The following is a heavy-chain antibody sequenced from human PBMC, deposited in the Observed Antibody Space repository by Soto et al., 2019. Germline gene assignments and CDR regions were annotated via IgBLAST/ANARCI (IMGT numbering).Heavy chain of an antibody. V-gene: IGHV3-7*05. J-gene: IGHJ6*02. Sequence: EVQLVESGGGLVQPGGSLRLSCAASGFTFSSYWMSWVRQAPGKGLEWVANIKQDGSEKYYVDSVKGRFTISRDNAKNSLYLQMNSLRAEDTAVYYCARDSRSWHSAVYYYYYGMDVWGQGTTVTVSS. CDR3: ARDSRSWHSAVYYYYYGMDV. CDR1: GFTFSSYW. D-gene: IGHD6-13*01. CDR2: IKQDGSEK.